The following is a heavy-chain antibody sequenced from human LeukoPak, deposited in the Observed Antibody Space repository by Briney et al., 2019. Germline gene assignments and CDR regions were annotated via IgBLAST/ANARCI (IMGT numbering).Heavy chain of an antibody. CDR1: GFIVSSNY. J-gene: IGHJ6*02. V-gene: IGHV3-21*01. CDR3: ARDHCSGGSCPDYYYYYGMDV. Sequence: GGSLRLSCVASGFIVSSNYMSWVRQAPGKGLEWVSSISSSSSYIYYADSVKGRFTISRDNAKNSLYLQMNSLRAEDTAVYYCARDHCSGGSCPDYYYYYGMDVWGQGTTVTVSS. CDR2: ISSSSSYI. D-gene: IGHD2-15*01.